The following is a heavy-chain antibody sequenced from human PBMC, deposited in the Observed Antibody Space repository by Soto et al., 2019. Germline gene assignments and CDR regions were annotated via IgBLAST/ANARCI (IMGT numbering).Heavy chain of an antibody. J-gene: IGHJ4*02. CDR3: VREASSSGLHLDH. CDR2: ISGSGSST. D-gene: IGHD6-6*01. Sequence: GGSLRLSCAASGFIFSNYAMSWVRQAPGKGLEWVSFISGSGSSTYYADSVKGRFTISRGNSKNTLYLQMNSLRAEDAAVYYCVREASSSGLHLDHWGRGTLVTV. V-gene: IGHV3-23*01. CDR1: GFIFSNYA.